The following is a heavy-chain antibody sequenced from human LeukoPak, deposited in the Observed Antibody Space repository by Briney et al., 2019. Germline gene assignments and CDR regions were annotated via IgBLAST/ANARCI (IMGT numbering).Heavy chain of an antibody. CDR1: GGSFSGYY. Sequence: RSSETLSLTCAVYGGSFSGYYWSWIRQPPGKGLEWIGYIYYSGSTNYNPSLKSRVTISVDTSKNQFSLKLSSVTAADTAVYYCARVGRQQLVSFTLSYYYYYYMDVWGKGTTVTVSS. D-gene: IGHD6-13*01. CDR3: ARVGRQQLVSFTLSYYYYYYMDV. V-gene: IGHV4-59*12. CDR2: IYYSGST. J-gene: IGHJ6*03.